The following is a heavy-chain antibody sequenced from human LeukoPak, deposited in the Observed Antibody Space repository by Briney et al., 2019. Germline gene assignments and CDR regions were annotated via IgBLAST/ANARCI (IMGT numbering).Heavy chain of an antibody. CDR3: AKGLDIVVPYYAMDV. CDR1: GISFRSYG. CDR2: ISGSGGST. J-gene: IGHJ6*02. Sequence: GRSLRLSCAASGISFRSYGMHWVRQAPGKGLEWVSAISGSGGSTYYADSVKGRFTISRDNSKNTLYLQMNSLRAEDTAVYYCAKGLDIVVPYYAMDVWGQGTTVTVSS. D-gene: IGHD2-2*01. V-gene: IGHV3-23*01.